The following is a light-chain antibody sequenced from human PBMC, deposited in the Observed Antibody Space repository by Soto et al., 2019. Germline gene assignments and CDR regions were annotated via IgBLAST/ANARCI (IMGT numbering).Light chain of an antibody. CDR3: SSYAGSNKRV. Sequence: QSVLTQPPSASGSPGQSVTISCTGTSSDVGGYNYVSWYQQHPGKAPKLMIYEVSKQPSGVPDRFSGSKSGNTASLTVSGLQAEDEADYYCSSYAGSNKRVFGTGTKLTVL. J-gene: IGLJ1*01. CDR1: SSDVGGYNY. V-gene: IGLV2-8*01. CDR2: EVS.